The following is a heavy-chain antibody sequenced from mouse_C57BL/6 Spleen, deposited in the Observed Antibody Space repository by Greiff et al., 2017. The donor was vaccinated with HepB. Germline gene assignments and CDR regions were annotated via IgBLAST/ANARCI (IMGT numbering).Heavy chain of an antibody. J-gene: IGHJ2*01. CDR1: GYSFTGYY. D-gene: IGHD2-10*01. Sequence: VQLQQSGPELVKPGTSVKISCKASGYSFTGYYMHWVKQSHGNILDWIGYIYPYNGVSSYNQKFKGKATLTVDKSSSTAYMELRSLTSEDSAVYYCARSGETYSENYFDYWGQGTTLTVSS. CDR2: IYPYNGVS. CDR3: ARSGETYSENYFDY. V-gene: IGHV1-31*01.